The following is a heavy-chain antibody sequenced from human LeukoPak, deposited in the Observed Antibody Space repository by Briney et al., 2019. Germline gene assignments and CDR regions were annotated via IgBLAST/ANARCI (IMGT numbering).Heavy chain of an antibody. CDR1: GFTFSSYE. D-gene: IGHD3-3*01. CDR3: ASGSNYDFWSGYPPGYGMDV. J-gene: IGHJ6*02. Sequence: GGSLRLSCAASGFTFSSYEMNWVRQAPGKGLEWVSCISSSGSTIYYADSVKGRFTISRDNAKNSLYLQMNSLRAEDTAVYYCASGSNYDFWSGYPPGYGMDVWGQGTTVTVSS. CDR2: ISSSGSTI. V-gene: IGHV3-48*03.